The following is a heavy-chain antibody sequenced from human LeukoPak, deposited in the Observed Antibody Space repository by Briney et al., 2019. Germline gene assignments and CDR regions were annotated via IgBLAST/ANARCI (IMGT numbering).Heavy chain of an antibody. CDR2: IYYSGST. CDR3: ARDASLRYFDWLLKEEGYFDY. CDR1: GGSISSYY. V-gene: IGHV4-59*01. D-gene: IGHD3-9*01. J-gene: IGHJ4*02. Sequence: PSETLSLTCTVSGGSISSYYWSWIRQPPGKGLEWIGYIYYSGSTNYNPSLTSRVTISVDTSKNQFSLKLSSVTAADTAVYYCARDASLRYFDWLLKEEGYFDYWGQGTLVTVSS.